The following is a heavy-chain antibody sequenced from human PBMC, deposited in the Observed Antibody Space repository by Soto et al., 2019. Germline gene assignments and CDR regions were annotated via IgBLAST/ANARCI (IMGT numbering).Heavy chain of an antibody. CDR1: GYTFTSYG. CDR3: ARVADYDYIWGSYRPFDY. D-gene: IGHD3-16*02. CDR2: ISAYNGNT. Sequence: QVQLVQSGAEVKKPGASVKVSCKASGYTFTSYGISWVRQAPGQGLEWMGWISAYNGNTNYAQKLQGRVTMTTDTATSTAYMELRSLRSDDTAVYYCARVADYDYIWGSYRPFDYWGQGTLVTVSP. J-gene: IGHJ4*02. V-gene: IGHV1-18*01.